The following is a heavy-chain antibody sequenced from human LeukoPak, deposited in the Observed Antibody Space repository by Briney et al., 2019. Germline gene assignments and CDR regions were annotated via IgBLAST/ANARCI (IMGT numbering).Heavy chain of an antibody. CDR3: AEVYFEPFAR. D-gene: IGHD2/OR15-2a*01. V-gene: IGHV4-59*02. Sequence: SVTLSLTCAVSGASVSNSHWNWIRQFPGKGLEWIGCLSYTGKTDYNPSLSSRVTISLGTSNNQVSLELKSVTAADTAIYYCAEVYFEPFARWGPGTLVTVSS. J-gene: IGHJ4*02. CDR2: LSYTGKT. CDR1: GASVSNSH.